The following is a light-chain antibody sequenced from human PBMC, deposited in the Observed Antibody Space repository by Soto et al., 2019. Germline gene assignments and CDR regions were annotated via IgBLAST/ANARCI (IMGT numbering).Light chain of an antibody. J-gene: IGLJ3*02. Sequence: QSALTQPPSASGSPGQSVTISCTGTSSDVGGYNYVFWYQQHPGKAPKLMIYEVNKRPSGVPDRFSGSKSGNTASLTVSGLQAEDEADYYCSSYAGSDIWVFGGGTKLTVL. CDR1: SSDVGGYNY. CDR3: SSYAGSDIWV. V-gene: IGLV2-8*01. CDR2: EVN.